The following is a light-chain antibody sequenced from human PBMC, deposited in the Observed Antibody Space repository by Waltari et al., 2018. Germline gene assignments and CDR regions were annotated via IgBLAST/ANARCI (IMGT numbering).Light chain of an antibody. Sequence: IVLPQSPDTLSLSPGQRATLSCRASQTINNNFLVWYQQKPGQAPRLLIHGASSRATGFPDRFSGSGSGTDFTLTISSLEPEDVAVYYCQQYDGSVLTFGGGTKVEI. V-gene: IGKV3-20*01. CDR1: QTINNNF. CDR2: GAS. J-gene: IGKJ4*01. CDR3: QQYDGSVLT.